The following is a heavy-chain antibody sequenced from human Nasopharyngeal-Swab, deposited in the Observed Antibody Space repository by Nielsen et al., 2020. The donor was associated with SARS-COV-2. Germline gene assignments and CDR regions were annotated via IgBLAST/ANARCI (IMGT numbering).Heavy chain of an antibody. CDR2: INTDGTTT. V-gene: IGHV3-74*01. Sequence: CCACSGIFFRYYWMHWVRQPPGKGLQWVSRINTDGTTTNYADSVRGRFTISRDNAKNTLYLQMNSLRAEDTAVYYCARDVGGRDNYWGQGALVTVSS. CDR3: ARDVGGRDNY. CDR1: GIFFRYYW. J-gene: IGHJ4*02. D-gene: IGHD2-15*01.